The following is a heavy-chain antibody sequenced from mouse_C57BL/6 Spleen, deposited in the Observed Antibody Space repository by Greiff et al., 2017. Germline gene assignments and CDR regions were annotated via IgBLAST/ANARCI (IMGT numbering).Heavy chain of an antibody. CDR3: ARSGLLRSLDY. Sequence: VHVKQSGPELVKPGASVKISCKASGYSFTDYNMNWVKQSNGKSLEWIGVINPNYGTTSYNQKFKGKATLTVDQSSSTAYMQLNSLTSEDSAVYYGARSGLLRSLDYGGQGTTLTVSS. CDR2: INPNYGTT. J-gene: IGHJ2*01. CDR1: GYSFTDYN. V-gene: IGHV1-39*01. D-gene: IGHD2-3*01.